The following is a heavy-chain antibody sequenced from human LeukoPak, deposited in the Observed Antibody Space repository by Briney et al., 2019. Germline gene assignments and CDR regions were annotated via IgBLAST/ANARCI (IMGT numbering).Heavy chain of an antibody. J-gene: IGHJ4*02. Sequence: ASVKVSCKASGYTFTSYGISWIRQAPGQGLEWMGWISAYNGNTNYAQMLQGRVSMTTDTSTSTVYMELRSLRSDDTAVYYCARGAADYYDSSGYYWGQGTLVTASS. V-gene: IGHV1-18*01. D-gene: IGHD3-22*01. CDR1: GYTFTSYG. CDR2: ISAYNGNT. CDR3: ARGAADYYDSSGYY.